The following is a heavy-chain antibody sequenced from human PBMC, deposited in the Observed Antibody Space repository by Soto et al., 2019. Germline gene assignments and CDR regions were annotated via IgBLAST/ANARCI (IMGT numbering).Heavy chain of an antibody. V-gene: IGHV4-34*09. CDR3: ARSGYSYGPNPLLY. Sequence: PSETLSLTCAVYGGSFSGYYWTWIRQPPGTGLEWIGEINHSGSTYYNPSLKSRVTISVDASKNQFSLKLSSVTAADTAVYYCARSGYSYGPNPLLYWGQGTLVTVSS. CDR1: GGSFSGYY. D-gene: IGHD5-18*01. CDR2: INHSGST. J-gene: IGHJ4*02.